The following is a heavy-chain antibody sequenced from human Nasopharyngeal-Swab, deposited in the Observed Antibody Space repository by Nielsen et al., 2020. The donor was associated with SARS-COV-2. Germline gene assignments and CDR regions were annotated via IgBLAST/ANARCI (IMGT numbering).Heavy chain of an antibody. CDR1: GFTFSSYA. CDR3: AKPPAKQRVVVAATLDY. D-gene: IGHD2-15*01. Sequence: GGSLRFFCAASGFTFSSYAMSWVRQAPGKGLEWVSAISGSGGSTYYADSVKGRFTISRDNSKNTLYLQMNSLRAEDTAVYYCAKPPAKQRVVVAATLDYWGQGTLVTVSS. CDR2: ISGSGGST. V-gene: IGHV3-23*01. J-gene: IGHJ4*02.